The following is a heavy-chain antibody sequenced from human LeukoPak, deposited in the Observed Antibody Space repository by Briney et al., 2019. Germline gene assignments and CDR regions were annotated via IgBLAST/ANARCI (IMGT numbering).Heavy chain of an antibody. D-gene: IGHD6-6*01. CDR1: GFTFTSSA. J-gene: IGHJ4*02. Sequence: GASVKVSCKASGFTFTSSAMQWVRQARGQRLEWIGWIVVGSGNTNYAQKFQERVTITRDMSTSTAYMELSSLRSEDTAVYYCARFAHNVGEGSSSGGPGPPSCFDYWGQGTLVTVSS. V-gene: IGHV1-58*02. CDR2: IVVGSGNT. CDR3: ARFAHNVGEGSSSGGPGPPSCFDY.